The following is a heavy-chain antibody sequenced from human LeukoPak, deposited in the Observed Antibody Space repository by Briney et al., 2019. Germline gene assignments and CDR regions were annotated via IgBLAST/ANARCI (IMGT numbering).Heavy chain of an antibody. CDR2: ISSGRSYI. J-gene: IGHJ3*02. CDR1: GFTFNTYS. CDR3: ARDLYCGDCYSGDAFEI. V-gene: IGHV3-21*06. Sequence: PGGSLRLSCAASGFTFNTYSMNWVRQAQGKGLEWVSSISSGRSYIHYADSAKGRFLISRDNAKNLMYLQMNSLRAEDSAVYYCARDLYCGDCYSGDAFEIWGQGTVVTVSS. D-gene: IGHD2-21*02.